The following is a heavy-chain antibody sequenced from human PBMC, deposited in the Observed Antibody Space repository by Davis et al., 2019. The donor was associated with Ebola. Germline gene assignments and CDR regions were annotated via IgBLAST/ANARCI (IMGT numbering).Heavy chain of an antibody. Sequence: GSLRLSCAASGFTFSDYYMSWIRQPPGKGLEWIGIIYYSGTTYYNPSLKSRVTISVDTSKNQFSLKLSSVTAADTAVYYCARETETYYYDSSGYGGLYYFDYWGQGTLVTVSS. CDR3: ARETETYYYDSSGYGGLYYFDY. CDR2: IYYSGTT. J-gene: IGHJ4*02. D-gene: IGHD3-22*01. V-gene: IGHV4-38-2*02. CDR1: GFTFSDYY.